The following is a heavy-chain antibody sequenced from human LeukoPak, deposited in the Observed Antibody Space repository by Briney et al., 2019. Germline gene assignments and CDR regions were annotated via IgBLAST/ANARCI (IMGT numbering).Heavy chain of an antibody. J-gene: IGHJ1*01. Sequence: PGGSLRLSCAASGFTFSNYSMNWVRQAPGKGLGWVSSISSSSSYIYYADSVKGRFTISRDNAKNSLYLQMNSLRAEDTAVYYCARDLSYYGSGSCFQHWGQGTLVTVSS. D-gene: IGHD3-10*01. CDR2: ISSSSSYI. V-gene: IGHV3-21*01. CDR3: ARDLSYYGSGSCFQH. CDR1: GFTFSNYS.